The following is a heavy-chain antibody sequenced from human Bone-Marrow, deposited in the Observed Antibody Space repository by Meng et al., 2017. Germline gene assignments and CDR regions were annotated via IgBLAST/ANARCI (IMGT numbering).Heavy chain of an antibody. CDR2: INPNSGGT. CDR3: ARGRFDTYYYDSSGYWGAFDI. D-gene: IGHD3-22*01. V-gene: IGHV1-2*02. Sequence: ASVKVSCKASGYTFTGYYMHWLRQAPGQGLAWMGWINPNSGGTNYAQKSQGRVTMTRDTSISTAYMELSRLRSDDTGVYYCARGRFDTYYYDSSGYWGAFDIWGQGTMVTFSS. CDR1: GYTFTGYY. J-gene: IGHJ3*02.